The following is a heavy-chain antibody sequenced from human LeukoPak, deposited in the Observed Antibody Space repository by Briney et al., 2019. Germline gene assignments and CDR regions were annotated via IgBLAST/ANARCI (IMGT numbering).Heavy chain of an antibody. J-gene: IGHJ3*02. D-gene: IGHD2-15*01. CDR1: GGTFSSYA. Sequence: ASVKVSCKASGGTFSSYAISWVRQAPGQGLEWMGGIIPIFGTANYAQKFQGRVTITADESTSTAYMELSSLRSEGTAVYYCARGLSRPVVAANSRCAFDIWGQGTMVTVSS. CDR2: IIPIFGTA. V-gene: IGHV1-69*13. CDR3: ARGLSRPVVAANSRCAFDI.